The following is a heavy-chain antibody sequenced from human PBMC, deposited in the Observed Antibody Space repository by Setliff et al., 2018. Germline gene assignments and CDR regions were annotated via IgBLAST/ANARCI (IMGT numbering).Heavy chain of an antibody. CDR3: SRLVRYCTTTTCQSVPGAEV. D-gene: IGHD2-8*01. CDR2: IGAYTGNT. J-gene: IGHJ4*02. CDR1: GYTFSHSG. Sequence: GASVKVSCKASGYTFSHSGITWVRQAPGQGLEWMGWIGAYTGNTNYAQKFQGRVTMTTDTSTSTAYMELRSLRSDDTAVYYCSRLVRYCTTTTCQSVPGAEVWGQGTLVTVSS. V-gene: IGHV1-18*01.